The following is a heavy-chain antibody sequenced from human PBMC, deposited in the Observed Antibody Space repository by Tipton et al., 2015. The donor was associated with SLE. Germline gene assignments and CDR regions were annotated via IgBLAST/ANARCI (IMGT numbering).Heavy chain of an antibody. Sequence: TLSLTCTVSGDSFSSYYWSWIRQPAGKGLEWIGRVSISGNTNYNPSLKSRVTMSIDTSKNQFSLKLTSVTAADTAVYYCARAIRFFDPWGQGTLVTVSS. V-gene: IGHV4-4*07. J-gene: IGHJ5*02. CDR1: GDSFSSYY. CDR3: ARAIRFFDP. D-gene: IGHD2-2*02. CDR2: VSISGNT.